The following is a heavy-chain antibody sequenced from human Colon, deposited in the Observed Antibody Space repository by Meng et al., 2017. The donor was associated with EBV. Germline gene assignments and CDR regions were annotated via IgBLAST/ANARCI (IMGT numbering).Heavy chain of an antibody. Sequence: LCVWGSGVAQHGKSISSTWAGSGFSFINYWMTWIRQAPGKGLEWVSGISGSGGITYYADSVKGRFTISGDNANNLLYLQMNSLRAEDTAVYYCARSIYSGNSNFGYWGQGTLVTVSS. V-gene: IGHV3-23*01. CDR1: GFSFINYW. J-gene: IGHJ4*02. CDR2: ISGSGGIT. D-gene: IGHD4-23*01. CDR3: ARSIYSGNSNFGY.